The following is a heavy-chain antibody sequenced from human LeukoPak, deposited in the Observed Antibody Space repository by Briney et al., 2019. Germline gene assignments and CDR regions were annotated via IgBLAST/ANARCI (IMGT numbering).Heavy chain of an antibody. CDR2: ISPYNDNT. V-gene: IGHV1-18*01. J-gene: IGHJ4*02. Sequence: PVASVKVSCKTSGYTFTNYGINWVRRAPGQGLQWMGWISPYNDNTKYPQNFQGRVTMTTDTSTSTAYMELRSLRSDDTAVYYCARDDSWNYILGFSFFDYWGQGTLVTVSS. D-gene: IGHD1-7*01. CDR3: ARDDSWNYILGFSFFDY. CDR1: GYTFTNYG.